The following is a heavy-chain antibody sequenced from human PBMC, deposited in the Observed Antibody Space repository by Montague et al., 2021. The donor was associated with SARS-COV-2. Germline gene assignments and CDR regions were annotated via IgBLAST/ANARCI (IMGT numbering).Heavy chain of an antibody. V-gene: IGHV2-70*01. D-gene: IGHD3-9*01. CDR1: GFSLSTSGMC. CDR3: ARSYYDILTGYYMAFDY. Sequence: PVLVKPTQTLTPTCTFSGFSLSTSGMCVSWIRQPPGKALEWLALIDWDDDKYYSTSLKTRLTISKDTSKNQVVLTMTNMDPVDTATYYCARSYYDILTGYYMAFDYWGQGTLVTVSS. CDR2: IDWDDDK. J-gene: IGHJ4*02.